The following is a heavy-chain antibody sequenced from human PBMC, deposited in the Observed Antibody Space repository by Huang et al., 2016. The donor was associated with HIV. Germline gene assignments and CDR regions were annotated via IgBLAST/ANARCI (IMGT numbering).Heavy chain of an antibody. J-gene: IGHJ5*02. V-gene: IGHV4-34*02. CDR1: GGSLSGYY. D-gene: IGHD3-10*01. CDR3: ARDATKNPRGWFDP. Sequence: QVHLQQWGAGLLKSAETLSLTCAVYGGSLSGYYWSWLRQTPGKGLEWIGEINHLGSPNYNPSLKRRVSRSRDGSKKQFSLKLRSISDADTAVYFCARDATKNPRGWFDPWGQGTLVTGSS. CDR2: INHLGSP.